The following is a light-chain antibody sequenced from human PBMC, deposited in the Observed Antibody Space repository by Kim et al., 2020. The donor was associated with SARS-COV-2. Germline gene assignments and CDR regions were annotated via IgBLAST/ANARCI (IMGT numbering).Light chain of an antibody. CDR3: QVRDRNTVV. J-gene: IGLJ3*02. Sequence: VALGQTARISCGGDNIGSYNVHWYQQKPGQAPVLVIFRDDTRPPGIPERFSASNSGNTATLTISRAQAGDEADYYCQVRDRNTVVFGGGTKLTVL. CDR2: RDD. V-gene: IGLV3-9*01. CDR1: NIGSYN.